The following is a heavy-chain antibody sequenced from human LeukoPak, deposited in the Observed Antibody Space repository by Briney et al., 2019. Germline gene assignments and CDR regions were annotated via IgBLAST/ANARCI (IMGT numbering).Heavy chain of an antibody. D-gene: IGHD4-11*01. CDR1: GFTFSNSW. CDR2: IKPDGRQK. J-gene: IGHJ4*02. V-gene: IGHV3-7*02. CDR3: ASFRDYSNCN. Sequence: PGGSLRLSCVASGFTFSNSWMNWVRQTPGRGLEWVANIKPDGRQKYYVDSVKGRFTISRDNAQNSVFLQMNSLRAEDTGVYYCASFRDYSNCNWGQGTLVTVSS.